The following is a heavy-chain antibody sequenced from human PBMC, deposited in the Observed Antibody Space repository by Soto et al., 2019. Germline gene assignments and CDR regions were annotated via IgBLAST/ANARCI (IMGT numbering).Heavy chain of an antibody. D-gene: IGHD6-6*01. CDR3: ARSTIAPRLFMYPFDS. Sequence: QLQLQESGPGLVQPSETLSLTCTVSGDSITSSSFYWGWIRQPPGKGLECIGNIYYDGNTYYNPSLKSRVTISLDTSKNQFSLRLNSVTAADTAVYYCARSTIAPRLFMYPFDSWGQGTLVTVSS. V-gene: IGHV4-39*01. CDR1: GDSITSSSFY. CDR2: IYYDGNT. J-gene: IGHJ4*02.